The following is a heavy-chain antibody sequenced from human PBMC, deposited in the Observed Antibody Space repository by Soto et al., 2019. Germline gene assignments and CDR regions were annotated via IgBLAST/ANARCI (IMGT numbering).Heavy chain of an antibody. CDR1: GGSISSYY. V-gene: IGHV4-59*12. Sequence: PSETLSLTCTISGGSISSYYWSWIRQPPGKGLEWIGYIYYSGSTNYNPSLKSRVTISVDTSKNQFSLKLSSVTAEDTAVYYCAKNGNIVVVPAAPDYWGQGTLVTVSS. CDR2: IYYSGST. D-gene: IGHD2-2*01. J-gene: IGHJ4*02. CDR3: AKNGNIVVVPAAPDY.